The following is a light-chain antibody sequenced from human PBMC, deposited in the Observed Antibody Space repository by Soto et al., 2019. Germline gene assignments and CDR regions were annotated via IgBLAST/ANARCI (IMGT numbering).Light chain of an antibody. CDR1: SSDVGDYNY. CDR2: EVS. J-gene: IGLJ2*01. Sequence: QSALTQPPSASGSPGQSVTISCTGTSSDVGDYNYVSWYQRHPGKAPKLMIYEVSKRPSGVPDRFSSSKSGNTASLTVSGLQAEDEADYYCSSYAGSNNLVFGGGTKLTV. CDR3: SSYAGSNNLV. V-gene: IGLV2-8*01.